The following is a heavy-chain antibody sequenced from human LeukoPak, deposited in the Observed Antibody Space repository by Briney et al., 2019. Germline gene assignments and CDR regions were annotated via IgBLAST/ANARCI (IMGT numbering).Heavy chain of an antibody. V-gene: IGHV4-59*12. CDR2: IYYSGST. J-gene: IGHJ4*02. CDR1: GGSISSYY. D-gene: IGHD6-13*01. CDR3: ASAEPRGIIWYPY. Sequence: SETLSLTCTVSGGSISSYYWSWIRQPPGKGLGWIGYIYYSGSTNYNPSLKSRVTISVDTSKNQFSLKLSSVTAADTAVYYCASAEPRGIIWYPYWGQGTLVTVSS.